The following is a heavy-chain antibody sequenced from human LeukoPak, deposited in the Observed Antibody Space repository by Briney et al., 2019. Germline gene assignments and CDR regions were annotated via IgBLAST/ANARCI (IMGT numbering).Heavy chain of an antibody. Sequence: PSETLSLTCTVSGGSVSTYYWDWIRQPPGKGLEWIGYIYSSGSTNYNPSLKSRVTISVDTSKNQFSLKLNSVTAADTAVYYCARAHTNLISGIDYWGQGTLVTVSS. CDR2: IYSSGST. D-gene: IGHD1-1*01. V-gene: IGHV4-59*02. J-gene: IGHJ4*02. CDR1: GGSVSTYY. CDR3: ARAHTNLISGIDY.